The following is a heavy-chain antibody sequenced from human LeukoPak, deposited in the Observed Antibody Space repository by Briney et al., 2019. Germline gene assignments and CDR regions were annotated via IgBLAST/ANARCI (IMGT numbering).Heavy chain of an antibody. CDR1: GGSISTYY. CDR3: ARGYSGSYGRFDY. V-gene: IGHV4-59*01. CDR2: IYYSGTT. D-gene: IGHD1-26*01. J-gene: IGHJ4*02. Sequence: PSETLSLTCTVSGGSISTYYWSWIRQPPGKGLEWIGYIYYSGTTNYNPSLKSRVTISVDTSQNQFSLKLSSVTAADTAVYYCARGYSGSYGRFDYWGQGTLVTVSS.